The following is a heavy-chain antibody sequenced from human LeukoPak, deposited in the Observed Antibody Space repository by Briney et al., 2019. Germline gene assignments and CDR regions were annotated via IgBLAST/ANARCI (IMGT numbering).Heavy chain of an antibody. D-gene: IGHD6-19*01. Sequence: PGGSLRLSCAASGFTFSNHWMHWVRQVPGKGLVSVSRINIDGNSKTYANSVKGRFTISRDNAKNTLYTQMNSLGVEDTAVYYCVRGSSDWNGMDVWGQGTTVTVSS. CDR3: VRGSSDWNGMDV. CDR1: GFTFSNHW. CDR2: INIDGNSK. J-gene: IGHJ6*02. V-gene: IGHV3-74*01.